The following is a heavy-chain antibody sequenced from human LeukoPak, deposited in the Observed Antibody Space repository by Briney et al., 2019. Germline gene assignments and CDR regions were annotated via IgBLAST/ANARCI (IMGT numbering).Heavy chain of an antibody. V-gene: IGHV3-30*04. CDR3: VRDRLSRAYCGHDCYSAAFDY. Sequence: GGSLRLSCAASGFNFYNYDIQWVSLAPGKGLEWLATISRDGKREFYTDSLKGRFTISRDNSRNTLYLQMNSLRPEDTAVYYCVRDRLSRAYCGHDCYSAAFDYWGQGTLVTVSS. CDR1: GFNFYNYD. J-gene: IGHJ4*02. D-gene: IGHD2-21*02. CDR2: ISRDGKRE.